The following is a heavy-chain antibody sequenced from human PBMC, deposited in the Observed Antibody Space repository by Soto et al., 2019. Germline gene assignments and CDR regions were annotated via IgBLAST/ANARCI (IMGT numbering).Heavy chain of an antibody. CDR3: VRRHVSATGIDWFDP. CDR2: INAANGDT. D-gene: IGHD6-13*01. J-gene: IGHJ5*02. CDR1: GYTFTSYG. V-gene: IGHV1-3*01. Sequence: QVQLVQSGTEVKKPGASVKVSCKTSGYTFTSYGIHWVRQARGQRLEWMGWINAANGDTKYSPKFQGRVTITRDTSASTAYMELSSLRSEDTAVYYCVRRHVSATGIDWFDPWGQGTLVTVS.